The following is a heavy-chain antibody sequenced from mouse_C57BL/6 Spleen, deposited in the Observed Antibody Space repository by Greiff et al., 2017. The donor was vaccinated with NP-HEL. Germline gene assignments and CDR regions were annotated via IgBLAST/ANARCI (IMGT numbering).Heavy chain of an antibody. CDR1: GYSFTSYY. V-gene: IGHV1-66*01. Sequence: VQLQQSGPEPVKPGASVKISCKASGYSFTSYYIHWVKQRPGQGLEWIGWIYPGSGNTKYNEKFKGKATLTADTSSSTAYMQLSSLTSEDSAVYYCARGHYDYDGYAMDYWGQGTSVTVSS. J-gene: IGHJ4*01. CDR3: ARGHYDYDGYAMDY. CDR2: IYPGSGNT. D-gene: IGHD2-4*01.